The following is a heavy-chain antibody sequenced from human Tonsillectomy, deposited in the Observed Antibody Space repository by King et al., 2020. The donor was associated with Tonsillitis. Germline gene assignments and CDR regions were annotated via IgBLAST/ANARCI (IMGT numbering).Heavy chain of an antibody. CDR1: GGSVSSGRYY. D-gene: IGHD3-22*01. CDR3: ARVLYYYDSSGPYYYFYGMDV. Sequence: VQLQESGPGLVKPSATLSLTCSVSGGSVSSGRYYWSWIRQPPGKGLECIGHIYYSGSTNYNPSLKSRVTISVDTSKNQFSLKLTSVTAADTAVYYCARVLYYYDSSGPYYYFYGMDVWGQGTTVTVSS. J-gene: IGHJ6*02. V-gene: IGHV4-61*01. CDR2: IYYSGST.